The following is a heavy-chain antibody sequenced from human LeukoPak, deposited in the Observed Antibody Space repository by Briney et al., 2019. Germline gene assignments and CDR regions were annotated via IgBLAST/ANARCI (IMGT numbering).Heavy chain of an antibody. D-gene: IGHD3-10*02. CDR2: IRTSATST. CDR3: AKDYYVSASGNFDAFDM. V-gene: IGHV3-23*01. Sequence: PGGSLRLSCVASGFTFTTYAMNWVRQAPGKGLEWVSTIRTSATSTYYADSVKGRFTISRDNSKSILYLQMNSLRAEDTAVYYCAKDYYVSASGNFDAFDMWGQGTMVTVSS. J-gene: IGHJ3*02. CDR1: GFTFTTYA.